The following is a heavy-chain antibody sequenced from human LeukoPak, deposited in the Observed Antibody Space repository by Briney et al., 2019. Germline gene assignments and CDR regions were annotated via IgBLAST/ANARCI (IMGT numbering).Heavy chain of an antibody. D-gene: IGHD3-10*01. CDR3: ANDYSNYYSYGMDV. CDR2: VSYDESNK. CDR1: GFTFSSHG. J-gene: IGHJ6*02. V-gene: IGHV3-30*18. Sequence: PGGSLRLSCAASGFTFSSHGMHWVRQAPGKGLEWVAVVSYDESNKEYADLAKGRFTISRDNSKNTLYLQMNSLRTEDTAVYYCANDYSNYYSYGMDVWGQGTTVTVSS.